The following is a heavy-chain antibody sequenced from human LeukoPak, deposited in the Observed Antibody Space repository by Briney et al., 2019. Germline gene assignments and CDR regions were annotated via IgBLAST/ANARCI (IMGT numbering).Heavy chain of an antibody. Sequence: ASVKVSCKASGYTFTGYYMHWVRQAPGQGLEWMGWINPNSGGTNYAQKFQGRVTMTRDTSISTACMELSRLRSDDTAVYYCARTYCSSTSCYVNWFDPWGQGTLVTVSS. CDR2: INPNSGGT. D-gene: IGHD2-2*01. J-gene: IGHJ5*02. V-gene: IGHV1-2*02. CDR3: ARTYCSSTSCYVNWFDP. CDR1: GYTFTGYY.